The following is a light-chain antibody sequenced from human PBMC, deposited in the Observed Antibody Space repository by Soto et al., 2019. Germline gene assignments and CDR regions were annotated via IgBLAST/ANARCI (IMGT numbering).Light chain of an antibody. V-gene: IGKV3-20*01. J-gene: IGKJ1*01. CDR2: GAS. CDR3: QQYGSSLRT. Sequence: EIVLTQSPGTLSLYPGERATLSCRASQSVSSSYLAWYQQKPGQAPRLLIYGASSRATGIPDRFSGSGSGTDFTLTISRLEPEDFAVYYCQQYGSSLRTFGQGTKV. CDR1: QSVSSSY.